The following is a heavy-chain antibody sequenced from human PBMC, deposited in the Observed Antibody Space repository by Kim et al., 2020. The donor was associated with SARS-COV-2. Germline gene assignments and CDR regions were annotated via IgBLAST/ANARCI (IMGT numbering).Heavy chain of an antibody. V-gene: IGHV4-39*07. D-gene: IGHD2-2*01. J-gene: IGHJ5*02. CDR3: ARFSHHQVSAP. Sequence: SETLSITCSVSGGSIPTTVYSWGWIRQPPGKGLEWIGSVSYSGRSPYNPSLRSRVTTSLDRSKNQFSLQLTSVTAADTANYYCARFSHHQVSAPWLPGTL. CDR1: GGSIPTTVYS. CDR2: VSYSGRS.